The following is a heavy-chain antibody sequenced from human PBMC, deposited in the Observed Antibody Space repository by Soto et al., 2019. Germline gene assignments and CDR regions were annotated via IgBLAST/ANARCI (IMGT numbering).Heavy chain of an antibody. CDR2: ISGSGGST. D-gene: IGHD4-4*01. Sequence: EVQLLESGGGLVQPGGSLRLSCAASGFTFSSYAMSWVRQAPGKGLEWVSAISGSGGSTYYADSVKGRFTISRDNSKNTLYLQMNSLRAEDTAVYYCAKVLTGGNYPSPKVIYWYFDLWGRGTLVTVSS. CDR1: GFTFSSYA. J-gene: IGHJ2*01. CDR3: AKVLTGGNYPSPKVIYWYFDL. V-gene: IGHV3-23*01.